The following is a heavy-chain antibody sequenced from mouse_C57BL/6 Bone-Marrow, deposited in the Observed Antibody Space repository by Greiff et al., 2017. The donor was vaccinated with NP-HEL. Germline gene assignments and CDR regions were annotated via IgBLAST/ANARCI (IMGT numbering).Heavy chain of an antibody. CDR2: IDPETGGT. J-gene: IGHJ3*01. CDR3: TRYGYTWFAY. D-gene: IGHD2-2*01. V-gene: IGHV1-15*01. CDR1: GYTFTDYE. Sequence: QVQLKQSGAELVRPGASVTLSCKASGYTFTDYEMHWVKQTPVHGLEWIGAIDPETGGTAYNQKFKGKAILTADKSSSTAYMELRSLTSEDSAVYYCTRYGYTWFAYWGQGTLVTVSA.